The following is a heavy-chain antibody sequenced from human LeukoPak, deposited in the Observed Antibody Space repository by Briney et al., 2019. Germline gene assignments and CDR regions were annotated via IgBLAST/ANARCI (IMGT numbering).Heavy chain of an antibody. CDR2: IYYSGST. D-gene: IGHD3-22*01. CDR1: GGSISSYY. J-gene: IGHJ4*02. CDR3: ATLRSITVIVVVSPGLFDY. Sequence: SETLSLTCTVSGGSISSYYWGWIRQPPGKGLEWVGSIYYSGSTYYNPSLKGRVAISVDTSKNQFSLKLSSVTAADTAVYYCATLRSITVIVVVSPGLFDYWGQGTLVTVSS. V-gene: IGHV4-39*01.